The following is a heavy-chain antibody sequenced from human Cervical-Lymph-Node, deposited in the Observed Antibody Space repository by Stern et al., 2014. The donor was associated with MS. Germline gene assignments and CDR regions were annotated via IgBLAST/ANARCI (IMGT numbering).Heavy chain of an antibody. D-gene: IGHD2/OR15-2a*01. CDR3: AKDGEIEGDAFDV. CDR2: ISGSSRNT. V-gene: IGHV3-23*04. Sequence: VQLVDSGGGLVQPGGSLRLSCAASGFTFSDHALTWVRQAPGQGLERVSAISGSSRNTYYAGSVKGRFTISRDNSKNTVFLQMNSLRVEDTAKYFCAKDGEIEGDAFDVWGQGTLVTVSS. J-gene: IGHJ3*01. CDR1: GFTFSDHA.